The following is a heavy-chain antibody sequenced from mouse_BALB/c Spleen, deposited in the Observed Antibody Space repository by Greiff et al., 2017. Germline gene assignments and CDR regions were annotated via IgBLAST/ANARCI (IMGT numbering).Heavy chain of an antibody. J-gene: IGHJ4*01. CDR3: ARHKGSYYAMDY. Sequence: DVQLVESGGDLVKPGGSLKLSCAASGFTFSSYGMSWVRQTPDKRLEWVATISSGGSYTYYPDSVKGRFTISRDNAKNTLYLQMSSLKSEDTAMYYCARHKGSYYAMDYWGQGTSVTVSS. CDR1: GFTFSSYG. CDR2: ISSGGSYT. V-gene: IGHV5-6*01.